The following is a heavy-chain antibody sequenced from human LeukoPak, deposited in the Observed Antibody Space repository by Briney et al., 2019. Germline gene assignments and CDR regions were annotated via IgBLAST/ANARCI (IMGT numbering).Heavy chain of an antibody. CDR1: GYTFTDYY. V-gene: IGHV1-2*02. CDR3: ARDRPTGVYYYYYMDV. J-gene: IGHJ6*03. D-gene: IGHD1-14*01. Sequence: ASVKVSCKASGYTFTDYYMHWVRQAPGQGLEWMGWINPNSSATDYAQKFKGRVTMTTDTSTSTAYMELRSLRSDDTAVYYCARDRPTGVYYYYYMDVWGKGTTVTVSS. CDR2: INPNSSAT.